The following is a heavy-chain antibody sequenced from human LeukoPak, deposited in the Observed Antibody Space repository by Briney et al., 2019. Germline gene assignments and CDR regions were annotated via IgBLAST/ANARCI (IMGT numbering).Heavy chain of an antibody. V-gene: IGHV3-33*01. J-gene: IGHJ4*02. D-gene: IGHD3-10*01. Sequence: GGSLRLSCAASGFTFSSYGMHWVRQAPGKGLEWVAVIWSDGSNKHYADSARGRFTISRDNAKNTLYLQMNSLRAEDTAVYYCTRDITLTRGGRSDYWGQGTLVTVSA. CDR1: GFTFSSYG. CDR2: IWSDGSNK. CDR3: TRDITLTRGGRSDY.